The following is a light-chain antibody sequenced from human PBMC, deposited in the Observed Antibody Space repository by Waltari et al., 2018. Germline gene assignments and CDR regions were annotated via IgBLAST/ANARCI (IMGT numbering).Light chain of an antibody. V-gene: IGKV4-1*01. J-gene: IGKJ1*01. CDR1: RTVLYSSNNKNY. CDR2: WAS. Sequence: DIVMTQSPDSLAVSLGESATTHCKSSRTVLYSSNNKNYLAWYQHKYGQAPKLLISWASARQSGAPERFSGSGSGTDFALTISSLQAEDAAVYYCQQYYNIPWTFGQGTKVEVK. CDR3: QQYYNIPWT.